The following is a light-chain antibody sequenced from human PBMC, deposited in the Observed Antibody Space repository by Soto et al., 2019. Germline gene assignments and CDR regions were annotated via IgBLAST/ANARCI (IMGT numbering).Light chain of an antibody. CDR2: GAS. CDR1: QSVSSN. Sequence: EIVMTQSPATLSVSPGERATLSCRASQSVSSNLAWYQQKPGQAPRLLIYGASTRATGIPARFSGSGSGTDFTLTISTVEHDDFAVYYCQQRADWPITFGQGTRLQIK. CDR3: QQRADWPIT. V-gene: IGKV3-15*01. J-gene: IGKJ5*01.